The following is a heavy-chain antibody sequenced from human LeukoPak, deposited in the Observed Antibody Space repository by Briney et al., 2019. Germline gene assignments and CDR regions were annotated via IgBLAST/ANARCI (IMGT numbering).Heavy chain of an antibody. D-gene: IGHD5-18*01. V-gene: IGHV3-30*04. CDR3: ARGRETYNFDY. CDR1: TFTFSDYS. Sequence: GGSLRLSCAASTFTFSDYSMSWVRQAPGKGLEWVAVISYDGSNMCYADSVKGRFTISRDNYINTLYLQMNSLRPEDMATFYCARGRETYNFDYWGQGTLVTVSS. CDR2: ISYDGSNM. J-gene: IGHJ4*02.